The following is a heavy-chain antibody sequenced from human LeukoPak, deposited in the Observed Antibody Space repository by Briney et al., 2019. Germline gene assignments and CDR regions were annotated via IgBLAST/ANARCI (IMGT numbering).Heavy chain of an antibody. CDR2: VYYTGNT. V-gene: IGHV4-39*01. D-gene: IGHD6-19*01. CDR3: ARLRAMAGHRGGFDF. J-gene: IGHJ3*01. CDR1: GDSISYHNYY. Sequence: SETLSLTCAVSGDSISYHNYYWDWIRQPPGKGLEWIGTVYYTGNTYYNPSLKSRVAISVDTSKNQFSLQLTSMTAADTAVYYCARLRAMAGHRGGFDFWGRGTMATVSS.